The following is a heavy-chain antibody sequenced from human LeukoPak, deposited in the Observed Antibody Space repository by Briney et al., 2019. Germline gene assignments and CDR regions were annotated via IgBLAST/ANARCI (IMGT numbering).Heavy chain of an antibody. Sequence: SETLSLTCTVSGGSITSTSYYWGWIRQPPGKGLEWIGSIYYSGNTYYNPSLKSRVTISVDSSKNQFSLKLSSVTAADTAVYYCARESGHWNYRMGYMDVWGKGTTVTVSS. CDR3: ARESGHWNYRMGYMDV. J-gene: IGHJ6*03. CDR2: IYYSGNT. CDR1: GGSITSTSYY. V-gene: IGHV4-39*07. D-gene: IGHD1-7*01.